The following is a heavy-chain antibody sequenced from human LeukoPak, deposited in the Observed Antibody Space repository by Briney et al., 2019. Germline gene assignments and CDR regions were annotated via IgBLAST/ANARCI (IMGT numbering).Heavy chain of an antibody. J-gene: IGHJ4*02. V-gene: IGHV3-30*03. D-gene: IGHD2-2*01. CDR3: ARAPTVLVGYCSSASCQADY. Sequence: QPGRSLRLSCAASGFTFSSYGMHWVRQAPGKGLEWVAVISYDGSNKYYADSVKGRFTISRDNSKNTLYLQMNSLRAEDTAVYYCARAPTVLVGYCSSASCQADYWGQGTLVTVSS. CDR2: ISYDGSNK. CDR1: GFTFSSYG.